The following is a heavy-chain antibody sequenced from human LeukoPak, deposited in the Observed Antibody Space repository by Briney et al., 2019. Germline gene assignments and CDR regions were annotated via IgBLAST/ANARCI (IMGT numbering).Heavy chain of an antibody. CDR1: GYSISSGYY. CDR3: ARDYYDILTGYSLFDY. D-gene: IGHD3-9*01. J-gene: IGHJ4*02. V-gene: IGHV4-38-2*02. Sequence: SETLSLTCTVSGYSISSGYYWGWIRQPPGKGLEWIGSIYHSGSTYYNPSLKSRVTISVDTSKNQFSLKLSSVTAADTAVYYCARDYYDILTGYSLFDYWGQGTLVTVSS. CDR2: IYHSGST.